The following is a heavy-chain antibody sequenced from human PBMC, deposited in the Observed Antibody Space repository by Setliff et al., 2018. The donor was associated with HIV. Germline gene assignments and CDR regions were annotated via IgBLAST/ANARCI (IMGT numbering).Heavy chain of an antibody. V-gene: IGHV4-38-2*02. D-gene: IGHD1-26*01. J-gene: IGHJ4*02. CDR1: GYSISSGYY. CDR2: IYYSGST. Sequence: SETLSLTCAVSGYSISSGYYWGWIRQPPGKGLQWIGSIYYSGSTYYNPSLKSRVTISVDTSKNQFSLKLSSVTAADTAVYYCARDSGTTMGASGPGYWGQGTLVTVSS. CDR3: ARDSGTTMGASGPGY.